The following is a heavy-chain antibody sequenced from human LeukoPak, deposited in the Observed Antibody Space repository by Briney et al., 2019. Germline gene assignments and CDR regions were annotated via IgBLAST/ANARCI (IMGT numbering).Heavy chain of an antibody. CDR1: GYSFTSYW. CDR2: IDPSDSYT. CDR3: ARLGPASSGWPESFDY. Sequence: GESLKISCKGSGYSFTSYWISWVRQMPGKGLEWMGRIDPSDSYTNYSPSFQGHVTISADKSISTAYLQWSSLKASDTAMYYCARLGPASSGWPESFDYWGQGTLVTVSS. D-gene: IGHD6-19*01. V-gene: IGHV5-10-1*01. J-gene: IGHJ4*02.